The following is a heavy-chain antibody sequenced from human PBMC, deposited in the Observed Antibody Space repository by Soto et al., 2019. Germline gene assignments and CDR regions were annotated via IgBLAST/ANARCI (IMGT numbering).Heavy chain of an antibody. V-gene: IGHV3-11*01. D-gene: IGHD4-17*01. CDR1: GFTFSDYY. CDR2: ISSSGSTI. CDR3: ARDTTYGDYYFDY. Sequence: GGSLILSCAASGFTFSDYYMSWIRQAPGKGLEWVSYISSSGSTIYYADSVKGRFTISRDNAKNSLYLQMNSLRAEDTAVYYCARDTTYGDYYFDYWGQGTLVTVSS. J-gene: IGHJ4*02.